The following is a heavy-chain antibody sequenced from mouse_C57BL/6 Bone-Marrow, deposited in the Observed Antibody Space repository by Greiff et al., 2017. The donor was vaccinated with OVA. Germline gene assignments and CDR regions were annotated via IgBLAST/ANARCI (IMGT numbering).Heavy chain of an antibody. J-gene: IGHJ4*01. V-gene: IGHV1-55*01. CDR1: GYTFTRYR. CDR3: SPLTSGAMDY. CDR2: IYPGSGST. D-gene: IGHD4-1*01. Sequence: VQPQQPGAELVKPGASVKMSCKASGYTFTRYRITWVKQRPGQGLEWIGDIYPGSGSTNYNEKFKSKATLTVDTSSSPAYMQLISLTSEDAAVYDCSPLTSGAMDYWGQGTSVTVSS.